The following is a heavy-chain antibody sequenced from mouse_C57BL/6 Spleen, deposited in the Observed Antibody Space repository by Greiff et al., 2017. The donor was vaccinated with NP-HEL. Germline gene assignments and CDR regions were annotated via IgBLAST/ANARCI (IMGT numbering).Heavy chain of an antibody. D-gene: IGHD2-3*01. V-gene: IGHV1-26*01. Sequence: EVQLQQSGPELVKPGASVKISCKASGYTFTDYYMNWVKQSHGKSLEWIGDINPNNGGTSYNQKFKGKATLTVDKSSSTAYMELRSLTSEDSAVYYCARYDGSLYAMDYWGQGTSVTVSS. CDR3: ARYDGSLYAMDY. CDR1: GYTFTDYY. J-gene: IGHJ4*01. CDR2: INPNNGGT.